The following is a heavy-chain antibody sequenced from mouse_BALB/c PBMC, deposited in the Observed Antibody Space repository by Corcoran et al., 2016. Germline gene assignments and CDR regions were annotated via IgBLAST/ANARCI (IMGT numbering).Heavy chain of an antibody. CDR2: INPYNDGT. Sequence: EVQLQQSGPELVKPGASVKMSCKASGYTFTSYVMHWVKQKPGQGLEWIGYINPYNDGTKYNEKFKGKATLTSDKSSSTAYMELSSLTSEDSAVYYCARSAVTTATSAWFAYWGQGTLVTVSA. V-gene: IGHV1S136*01. CDR1: GYTFTSYV. CDR3: ARSAVTTATSAWFAY. J-gene: IGHJ3*01. D-gene: IGHD1-2*01.